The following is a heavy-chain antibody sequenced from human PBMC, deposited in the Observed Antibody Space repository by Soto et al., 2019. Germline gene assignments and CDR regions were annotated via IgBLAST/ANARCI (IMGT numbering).Heavy chain of an antibody. CDR2: IVVGSGNT. D-gene: IGHD2-21*01. CDR1: GFTLTSPA. Sequence: GAPVEVACKASGFTLTSPAVQWVRQTRGQRLEGIGWIVVGSGNTNYAQKFQERVTITRDMPTSTAYMELSSLRSEDTAVYYCAAPYGPDYYYYGMDVWGQGTTVTVSS. J-gene: IGHJ6*02. V-gene: IGHV1-58*01. CDR3: AAPYGPDYYYYGMDV.